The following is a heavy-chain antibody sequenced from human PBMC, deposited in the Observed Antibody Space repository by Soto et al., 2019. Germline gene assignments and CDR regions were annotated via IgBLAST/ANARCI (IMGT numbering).Heavy chain of an antibody. CDR1: GYTFTDYY. J-gene: IGHJ4*02. CDR2: INPNSGGT. Sequence: QVQLVQSGAEVKKPGASVKVSCKASGYTFTDYYMHWVRQAPGQGLEWMGWINPNSGGTNYAQKFQGGVTMTRDTSISTAYMELSRLRSDDTAVYYCAREGPNYGDYEVYFDYWGQGTLVTVSS. CDR3: AREGPNYGDYEVYFDY. V-gene: IGHV1-2*02. D-gene: IGHD4-17*01.